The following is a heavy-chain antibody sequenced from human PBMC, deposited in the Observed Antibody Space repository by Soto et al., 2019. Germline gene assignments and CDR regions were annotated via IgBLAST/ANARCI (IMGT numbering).Heavy chain of an antibody. CDR3: ATDSVILGVHDYSNYRTGPDAFDI. J-gene: IGHJ3*02. V-gene: IGHV1-24*01. Sequence: GASVKVSCKVSGYTLTELSMHWVRQAPGKGLEWMGGFDPEDGETIYAQKFQGRVTMTEDTSTDTAYMELSSLRSEDTAVYYCATDSVILGVHDYSNYRTGPDAFDIWGQATMVTVSS. CDR2: FDPEDGET. CDR1: GYTLTELS. D-gene: IGHD4-4*01.